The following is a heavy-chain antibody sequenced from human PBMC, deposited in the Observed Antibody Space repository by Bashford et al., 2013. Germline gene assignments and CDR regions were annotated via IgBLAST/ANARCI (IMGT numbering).Heavy chain of an antibody. J-gene: IGHJ5*02. V-gene: IGHV5-51*01. CDR1: GYNFNTHW. Sequence: GESLKISCKGSGYNFNTHWIGWVRQMPGKGLEWMGIIYPGESDTRYSPSFQGQVTVSVDNSISTAYLQWSSLKASDTAMYYCARGNEGNWFDPWGQGTLVTVSS. CDR3: ARGNEGNWFDP. CDR2: IYPGESDT.